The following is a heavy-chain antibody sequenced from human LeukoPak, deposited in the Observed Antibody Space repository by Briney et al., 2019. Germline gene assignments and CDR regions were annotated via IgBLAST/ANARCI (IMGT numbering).Heavy chain of an antibody. V-gene: IGHV4-34*01. Sequence: SETLSLTCAVYGGSFSGYYWSWIRQPPGKGLEWIGEINHSGSTNYNPSLKSRVTISVDTSKNQFSLKLSSVTAADTAVYYCARGRHYYDSSSFHPEAPIDYWGQGTLVTVSS. D-gene: IGHD3-22*01. J-gene: IGHJ4*02. CDR1: GGSFSGYY. CDR3: ARGRHYYDSSSFHPEAPIDY. CDR2: INHSGST.